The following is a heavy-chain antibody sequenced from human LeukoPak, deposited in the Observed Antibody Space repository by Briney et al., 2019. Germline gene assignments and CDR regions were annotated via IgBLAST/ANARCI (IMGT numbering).Heavy chain of an antibody. CDR2: INSDGSST. Sequence: GGSLRLSCAASGFTFSSYWMHWVRQAPGKGLVWVSRINSDGSSTSYADSVKGRFTISRDNAKNTLYLQMSSLRAEDTAVYHCAREWGGTMVRGALDYWGQGTLVTVSS. V-gene: IGHV3-74*01. J-gene: IGHJ4*02. CDR1: GFTFSSYW. D-gene: IGHD3-10*01. CDR3: AREWGGTMVRGALDY.